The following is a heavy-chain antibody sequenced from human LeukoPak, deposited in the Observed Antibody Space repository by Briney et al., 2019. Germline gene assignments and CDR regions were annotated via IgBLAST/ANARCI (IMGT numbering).Heavy chain of an antibody. CDR1: DGSISSYY. D-gene: IGHD6-13*01. J-gene: IGHJ6*02. CDR2: IYYSGNT. CDR3: ARGIAAASTNYYYGMDV. Sequence: KASVTLSLTCTVSDGSISSYYWSWVRQPPGKGLEWIGYIYYSGNTNYNPSLKSRLTMSADRSRNQFSLNLNSVTAADTAVYFCARGIAAASTNYYYGMDVWGQGTTVTVCS. V-gene: IGHV4-59*08.